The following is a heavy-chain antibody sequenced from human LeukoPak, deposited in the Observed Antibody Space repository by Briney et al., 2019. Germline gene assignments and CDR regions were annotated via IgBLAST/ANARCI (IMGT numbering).Heavy chain of an antibody. CDR1: GYNFRSHW. CDR3: ASQAGKEVVANTWFDP. CDR2: IYPGDSDA. V-gene: IGHV5-51*01. J-gene: IGHJ5*02. D-gene: IGHD3-10*01. Sequence: GESLKISCTGSGYNFRSHWIVWVRQMPGKGLEWVGIIYPGDSDARYSPPLQGQVTISADKSINTAYLQWRSLKASDTAIYFCASQAGKEVVANTWFDPWGHGTLVIVSP.